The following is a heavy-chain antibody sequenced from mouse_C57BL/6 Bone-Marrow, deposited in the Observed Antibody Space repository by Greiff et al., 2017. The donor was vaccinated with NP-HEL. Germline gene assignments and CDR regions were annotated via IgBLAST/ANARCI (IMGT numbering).Heavy chain of an antibody. V-gene: IGHV1-53*01. D-gene: IGHD2-1*01. CDR3: ERSGNDNCVEEYFDY. CDR1: GYTFTSYW. CDR2: INPSNGGT. J-gene: IGHJ2*01. Sequence: QVQLQQPGTELVKPGASVKLSCKASGYTFTSYWMHWVKQRPGQGLEWIGNINPSNGGTNYNEKFKSKATLTVDKPSSTAYMPLSSLTSEDSADYDCERSGNDNCVEEYFDYWGQGTTLTVSS.